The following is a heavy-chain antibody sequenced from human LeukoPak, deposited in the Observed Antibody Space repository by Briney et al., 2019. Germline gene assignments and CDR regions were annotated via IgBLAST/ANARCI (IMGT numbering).Heavy chain of an antibody. V-gene: IGHV1-8*03. J-gene: IGHJ3*02. CDR3: ARQYQLLYLDAFDI. Sequence: ASVKVSCKASGYTFTSYDINWVRQATGQGLEWMGWMNPNSGNTGYAQKFQGRVTITRNTSISTAYMELSSLRSEDTAVYYCARQYQLLYLDAFDIWAKGQWSPSLQ. CDR1: GYTFTSYD. D-gene: IGHD2-2*02. CDR2: MNPNSGNT.